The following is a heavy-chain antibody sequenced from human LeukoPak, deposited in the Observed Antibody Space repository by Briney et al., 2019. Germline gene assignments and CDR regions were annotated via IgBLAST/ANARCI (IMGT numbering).Heavy chain of an antibody. CDR3: ARTRGSHISMAYLDY. CDR1: GYTFSDNF. Sequence: ASVKVSRKASGYTFSDNFMHWVRQAPGQGVEWMGWINPKNGDTNYAQKFQGRVTMTRDTSISTAYMELSSLRSDDTAVYYCARTRGSHISMAYLDYWGQGTLVTVSS. J-gene: IGHJ4*02. V-gene: IGHV1-2*02. CDR2: INPKNGDT. D-gene: IGHD2/OR15-2a*01.